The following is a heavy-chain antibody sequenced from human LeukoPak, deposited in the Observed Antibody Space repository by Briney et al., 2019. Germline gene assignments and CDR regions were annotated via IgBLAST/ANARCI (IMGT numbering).Heavy chain of an antibody. J-gene: IGHJ4*02. CDR1: GFTFSDYD. Sequence: GGSLRLSCAASGFTFSDYDTSWIRQALGKGLEWVSYMSSSGSTIYYADSMKGRFTISRDNSKNTLYLHINSLRAEDTAVYYCVKDNPLDYWGQGTLVIVSS. D-gene: IGHD1-14*01. CDR2: MSSSGSTI. V-gene: IGHV3-11*04. CDR3: VKDNPLDY.